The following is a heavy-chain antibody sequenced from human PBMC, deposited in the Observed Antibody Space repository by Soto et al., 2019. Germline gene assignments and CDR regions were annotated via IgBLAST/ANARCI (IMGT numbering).Heavy chain of an antibody. CDR2: IRQDGGQM. D-gene: IGHD2-8*01. CDR1: RITFIGYW. J-gene: IGHJ4*02. V-gene: IGHV3-7*05. Sequence: GGSLRLSCVASRITFIGYWMSWVRQAPGRGLEWVATIRQDGGQMYYVDSVKGRFTISRDRAKNSLYLQMSSLTVEDTAVYYCAVLMVSSTEYFDYWGQGTLVTVSS. CDR3: AVLMVSSTEYFDY.